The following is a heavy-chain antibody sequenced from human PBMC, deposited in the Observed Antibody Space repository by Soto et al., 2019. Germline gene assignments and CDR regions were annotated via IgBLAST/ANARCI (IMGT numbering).Heavy chain of an antibody. CDR2: IYPRDSHS. Sequence: GESLKISCKASGYSFTSYYIGWVRQMPGKGLEWVGIIYPRDSHSTYSPSFQGQVSISSDKSINTAYLRWSSLKASDSGVYYCARGLCSSPVCGRPYYHMDFWGQGTTVSVSS. V-gene: IGHV5-51*01. CDR1: GYSFTSYY. CDR3: ARGLCSSPVCGRPYYHMDF. J-gene: IGHJ6*03. D-gene: IGHD2-2*01.